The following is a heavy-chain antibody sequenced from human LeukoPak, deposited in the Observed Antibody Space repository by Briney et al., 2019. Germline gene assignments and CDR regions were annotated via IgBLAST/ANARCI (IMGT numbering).Heavy chain of an antibody. CDR3: AREDSGYDGFGY. D-gene: IGHD5-12*01. Sequence: GASVKVSCKASGYTFTSYAMHWVRQAPGQRLEWMGWINAGNGNTKYSQKFQGRVTITRDTSASTAYMELSSLRSEDTAVYYCAREDSGYDGFGYWGQGTLVTVSS. V-gene: IGHV1-3*01. CDR1: GYTFTSYA. J-gene: IGHJ4*02. CDR2: INAGNGNT.